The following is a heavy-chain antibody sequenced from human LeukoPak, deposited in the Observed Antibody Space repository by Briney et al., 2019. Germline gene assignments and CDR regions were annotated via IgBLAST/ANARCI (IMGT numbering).Heavy chain of an antibody. CDR3: ARELLWFGEFNWFDP. J-gene: IGHJ5*02. CDR2: IKQDGSEK. Sequence: GGSLRLSCAASGFTFSSYWMSWVRQAPGKGLEWVANIKQDGSEKHYVDSVKGRFTISRDNAKNSLYLQMNSLRAEDTAVYYCARELLWFGEFNWFDPWGQGALVTVSS. V-gene: IGHV3-7*01. D-gene: IGHD3-10*01. CDR1: GFTFSSYW.